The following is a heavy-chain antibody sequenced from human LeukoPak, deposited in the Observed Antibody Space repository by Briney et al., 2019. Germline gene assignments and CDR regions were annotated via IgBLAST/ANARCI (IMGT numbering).Heavy chain of an antibody. D-gene: IGHD3-16*02. V-gene: IGHV3-9*01. Sequence: PGRSLRLSCAASGFTFDDYAMHWVRQAPGKGLEWVSGISWNSGSIGYADSVKGRFTISRGNAKNSLYLQMNSLRAEDTALYYCAKVNFGRLRLGELSYFDYWGQGTLVTVSS. CDR1: GFTFDDYA. J-gene: IGHJ4*02. CDR3: AKVNFGRLRLGELSYFDY. CDR2: ISWNSGSI.